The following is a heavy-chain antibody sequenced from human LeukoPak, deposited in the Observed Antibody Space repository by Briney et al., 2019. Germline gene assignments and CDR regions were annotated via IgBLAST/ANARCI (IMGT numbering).Heavy chain of an antibody. D-gene: IGHD2-15*01. CDR3: ARGRYCSGGRCYSDFDY. Sequence: GGSLRLSCAVSGFSFSDHNMNWVRQATGKGLEWVSYISSASSYTNYADSVKGRFTISRDNAKNSLYLQMNSLRGEDTAVYYCARGRYCSGGRCYSDFDYWGQGTLVTVFS. CDR2: ISSASSYT. CDR1: GFSFSDHN. V-gene: IGHV3-11*06. J-gene: IGHJ4*02.